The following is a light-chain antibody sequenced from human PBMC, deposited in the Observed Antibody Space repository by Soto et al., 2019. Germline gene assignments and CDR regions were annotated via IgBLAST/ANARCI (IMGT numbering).Light chain of an antibody. Sequence: IVFTQSPGTLSFSPGERATLSCRASQSVSSSYLAWYQQKPGQAHRLLIYGASSRATGIPDRFSGSGSGTDFTLTISRLETEDFAVYYCQQYGSSPPVTFGQGTKVDNK. CDR2: GAS. V-gene: IGKV3-20*01. CDR3: QQYGSSPPVT. CDR1: QSVSSSY. J-gene: IGKJ2*01.